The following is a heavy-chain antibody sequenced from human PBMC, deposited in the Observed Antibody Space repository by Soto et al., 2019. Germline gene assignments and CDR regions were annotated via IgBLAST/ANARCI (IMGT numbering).Heavy chain of an antibody. Sequence: ASVKVSCKASGYTFTSYGISCVRQAPGQGLEWMGWISAFNGNTETAQGLQDRVTMTTDSSTTTAHMDLTNLTTDDTAIYYCARSYYLADAFDVWGQGTMVTVSS. CDR2: ISAFNGNT. D-gene: IGHD3-16*01. J-gene: IGHJ3*01. V-gene: IGHV1-18*01. CDR1: GYTFTSYG. CDR3: ARSYYLADAFDV.